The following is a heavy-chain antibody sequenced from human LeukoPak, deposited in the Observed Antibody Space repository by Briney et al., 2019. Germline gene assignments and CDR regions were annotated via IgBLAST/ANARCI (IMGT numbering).Heavy chain of an antibody. V-gene: IGHV1-69*13. J-gene: IGHJ5*02. CDR3: ARSPASEMATIKWFDP. CDR2: IIPTFGTA. Sequence: ASVKVSCKASGGTFSSYAISWVRQAPGQGLEWMGGIIPTFGTANYAQKFQGRVTITADESTSTAYMELSSLRSEDTAVYYCARSPASEMATIKWFDPWGQGTLVTVSS. CDR1: GGTFSSYA. D-gene: IGHD5-24*01.